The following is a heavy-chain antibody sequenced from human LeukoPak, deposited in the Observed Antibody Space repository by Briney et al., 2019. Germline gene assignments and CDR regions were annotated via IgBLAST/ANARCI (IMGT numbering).Heavy chain of an antibody. V-gene: IGHV4-59*01. CDR3: ARDLVRTDDAFDI. D-gene: IGHD3-22*01. CDR2: IYYSGST. J-gene: IGHJ3*02. CDR1: GGSISSYY. Sequence: SETLSLTCTVSGGSISSYYWSWIRQPPGKGLEWIGYIYYSGSTNYNPSLKSRVTISVDTSKNQFSLKLSSVTAADTAVYYCARDLVRTDDAFDIWGQGTMVTVSS.